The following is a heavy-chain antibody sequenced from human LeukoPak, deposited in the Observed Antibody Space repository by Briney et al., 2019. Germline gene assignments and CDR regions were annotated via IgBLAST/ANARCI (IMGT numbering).Heavy chain of an antibody. Sequence: SETLSLTCTVSGGSISSSSYYWGWIRQPPGKGLEWIGSIYYSGSTYYNPSLKSRVTISVDTSKNQFSLKLSSVTAADTAVYYCARSRDYDFWSGSPSAFDIWGQGTMVTVSS. CDR2: IYYSGST. J-gene: IGHJ3*02. V-gene: IGHV4-39*07. CDR1: GGSISSSSYY. D-gene: IGHD3-3*01. CDR3: ARSRDYDFWSGSPSAFDI.